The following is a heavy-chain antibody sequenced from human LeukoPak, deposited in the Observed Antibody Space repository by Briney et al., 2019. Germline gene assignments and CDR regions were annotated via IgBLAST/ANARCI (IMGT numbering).Heavy chain of an antibody. V-gene: IGHV3-72*01. Sequence: GGSLRLSCAASGFTFSDHYMDWVRQAPGKGLEWVGRTRNKANSYTTEYAASVKGRFTISRDDSKNSLYLQMNSLKTEDMAVYYCARYSGYDSPFYYWGQGTLVTVSS. J-gene: IGHJ4*02. CDR2: TRNKANSYTT. CDR3: ARYSGYDSPFYY. D-gene: IGHD5-12*01. CDR1: GFTFSDHY.